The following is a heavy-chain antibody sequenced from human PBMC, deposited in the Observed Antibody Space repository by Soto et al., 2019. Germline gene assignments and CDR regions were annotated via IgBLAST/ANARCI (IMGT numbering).Heavy chain of an antibody. CDR3: VRGADKGCWHDP. D-gene: IGHD2-15*01. Sequence: PGGSLRLSCAASGFTFSSYAMSWVRQAPGKGLEWVSRISGSGGTTYYADSVEGRLTNARDNSKSTLYLQVNSLRADDTAVYFCVRGADKGCWHDPWGQGTLVTVSS. V-gene: IGHV3-23*01. CDR1: GFTFSSYA. CDR2: ISGSGGTT. J-gene: IGHJ5*02.